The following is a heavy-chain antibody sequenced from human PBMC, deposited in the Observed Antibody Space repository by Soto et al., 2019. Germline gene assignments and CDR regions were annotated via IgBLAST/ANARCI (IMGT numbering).Heavy chain of an antibody. V-gene: IGHV4-34*01. Sequence: ASETLSLTCAVYGGSFSGYYWSWIRQPPGKGLEWIGEINHSGSTNYNPSLKSRVTISVDTSKNQFSLKLSSVTAADTAVYYCASDNWNYDYYYGMDVWGQGTTVTVSS. J-gene: IGHJ6*02. CDR3: ASDNWNYDYYYGMDV. D-gene: IGHD1-7*01. CDR1: GGSFSGYY. CDR2: INHSGST.